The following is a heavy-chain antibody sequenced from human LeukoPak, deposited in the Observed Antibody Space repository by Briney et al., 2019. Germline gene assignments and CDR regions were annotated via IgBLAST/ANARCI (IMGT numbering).Heavy chain of an antibody. V-gene: IGHV4-30-4*01. CDR2: IYYSGTT. CDR3: ASLIPSLRYLDY. D-gene: IGHD4-17*01. Sequence: PSETLSLTCTVSGGSISSGDYYWSWIRQPPGKGLEWIGYIYYSGTTSYNPSLKRRVTISVDTSKKQFSLKLTSVTAADTAVYYCASLIPSLRYLDYWGQGTLVTVSS. J-gene: IGHJ4*02. CDR1: GGSISSGDYY.